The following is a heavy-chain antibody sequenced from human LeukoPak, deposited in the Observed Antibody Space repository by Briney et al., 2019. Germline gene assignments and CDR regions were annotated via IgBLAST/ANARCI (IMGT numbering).Heavy chain of an antibody. Sequence: SETLSLTCAVYGGSFGGYYWSWIRQPPGKGLEWIGEINHSGSTDYNPSLKSRVTISVDTSKNQFSLKLSSVTAADTAVYYCARDPYSSLYNWFDPWGQGTLVTVSS. D-gene: IGHD6-13*01. CDR3: ARDPYSSLYNWFDP. CDR2: INHSGST. CDR1: GGSFGGYY. V-gene: IGHV4-34*01. J-gene: IGHJ5*02.